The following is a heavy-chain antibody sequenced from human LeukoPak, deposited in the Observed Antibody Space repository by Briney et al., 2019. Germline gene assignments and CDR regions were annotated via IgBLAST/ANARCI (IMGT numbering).Heavy chain of an antibody. CDR1: GGSFSGYY. J-gene: IGHJ4*02. Sequence: SETLSLTCAVYGGSFSGYYWSWIRQPPGKGLEWIGEINHSGSTNYNPSLKSRVTISVDTSKNQFSLKLSSVTAADTAVYYCARVRGSYHDYWGQGTLGTVSS. V-gene: IGHV4-34*01. CDR2: INHSGST. CDR3: ARVRGSYHDY. D-gene: IGHD1-26*01.